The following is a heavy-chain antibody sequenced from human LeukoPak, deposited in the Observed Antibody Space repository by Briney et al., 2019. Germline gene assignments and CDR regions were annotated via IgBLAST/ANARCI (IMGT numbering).Heavy chain of an antibody. Sequence: GASVKVSCKASGGTFSSYAISWVRQAPGQGLEWMGRIIPILGIANYAQKFQGRVTITADKSTSTAYMELSSLRSEDTAVYYCARGRERVCGGDCYSFYYYGMDVWGQGTTVTVSS. CDR2: IIPILGIA. D-gene: IGHD2-21*02. CDR1: GGTFSSYA. V-gene: IGHV1-69*04. J-gene: IGHJ6*02. CDR3: ARGRERVCGGDCYSFYYYGMDV.